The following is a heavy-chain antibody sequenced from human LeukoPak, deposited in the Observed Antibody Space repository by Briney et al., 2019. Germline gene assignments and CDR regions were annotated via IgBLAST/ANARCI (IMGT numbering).Heavy chain of an antibody. Sequence: PSETLSLTCTVSGDSISSYYWSWIRQPPGKGLEWIGYIYDSGSTNYNPSLKSRVTISLDTSKNQFSLKLRSVTAADTALYYRARGNPVATTGTKGGWFDPWGQGTLVTVSS. D-gene: IGHD1-1*01. CDR2: IYDSGST. CDR3: ARGNPVATTGTKGGWFDP. J-gene: IGHJ5*02. CDR1: GDSISSYY. V-gene: IGHV4-59*01.